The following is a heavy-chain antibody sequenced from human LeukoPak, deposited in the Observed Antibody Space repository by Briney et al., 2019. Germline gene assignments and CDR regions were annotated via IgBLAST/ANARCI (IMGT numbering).Heavy chain of an antibody. V-gene: IGHV1-69*13. CDR2: IIPIFGTA. Sequence: SVKVSCKASGGTFSSYAISWVRQAPGQGLEWMGGIIPIFGTANYAQKFQGRVTITADESTSTAYMELSSLRSEDTAVYYCARDECRSSTSCYNYYWSQGTLVTVSS. CDR1: GGTFSSYA. J-gene: IGHJ4*02. D-gene: IGHD2-2*02. CDR3: ARDECRSSTSCYNYY.